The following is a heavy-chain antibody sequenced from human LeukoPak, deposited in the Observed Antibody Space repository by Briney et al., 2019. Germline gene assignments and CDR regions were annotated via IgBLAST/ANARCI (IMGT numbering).Heavy chain of an antibody. D-gene: IGHD3-10*01. CDR2: IKT. CDR1: GGSITSSSYY. Sequence: PSETLSLTCTVSGGSITSSSYYWGWIRQPPGKGLEWIGSIKTYYNPSFKSRVTISADTSRNQFSLKLSSVTTADTAVYYCAKSNGYGLVDIWGQGTMVTVSS. J-gene: IGHJ3*02. CDR3: AKSNGYGLVDI. V-gene: IGHV4-39*01.